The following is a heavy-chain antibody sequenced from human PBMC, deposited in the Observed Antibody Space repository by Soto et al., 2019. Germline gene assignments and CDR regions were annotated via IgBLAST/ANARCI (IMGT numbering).Heavy chain of an antibody. D-gene: IGHD5-18*01. Sequence: PGGSLRLSCAASGFTFSSYAMSWVRQAPGKGLEWVSAISGSGGSTYYADSVKGRFTISRDNAKNSLYLQMNSLRAEDTALYYCAKDMVGWDTARGFDYWGQGTLVTVSS. CDR1: GFTFSSYA. J-gene: IGHJ4*02. CDR3: AKDMVGWDTARGFDY. V-gene: IGHV3-23*01. CDR2: ISGSGGST.